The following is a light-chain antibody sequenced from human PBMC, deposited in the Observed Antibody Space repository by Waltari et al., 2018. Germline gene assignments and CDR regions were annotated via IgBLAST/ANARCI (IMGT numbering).Light chain of an antibody. CDR2: RNN. J-gene: IGLJ2*01. V-gene: IGLV1-47*01. CDR1: SPNLGINY. CDR3: AAWDDSLSGYVV. Sequence: QPFLIHPPSPSATPGQRGTISCSGSSPNLGINYVSLSQQHTGTTPKLLIYRNNQRPSGVPDGVSGSKYGTSASLAISGLRSEDEADYYCAAWDDSLSGYVVFGGGTKLTVL.